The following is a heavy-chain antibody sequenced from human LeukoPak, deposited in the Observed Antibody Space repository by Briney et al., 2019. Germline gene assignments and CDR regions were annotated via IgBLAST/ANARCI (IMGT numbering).Heavy chain of an antibody. V-gene: IGHV1-8*03. Sequence: ASVKVSCKASGYTFISYDINWVRQATGQGLEWMGWMNPNSGNTGYAQKFQGRVTITRNTSISTAYMELSSLRSEDTAVYYCARAKGVTYYDFWSGPRHNWFDPWGQGTLVTVSS. CDR1: GYTFISYD. CDR3: ARAKGVTYYDFWSGPRHNWFDP. CDR2: MNPNSGNT. J-gene: IGHJ5*02. D-gene: IGHD3-3*01.